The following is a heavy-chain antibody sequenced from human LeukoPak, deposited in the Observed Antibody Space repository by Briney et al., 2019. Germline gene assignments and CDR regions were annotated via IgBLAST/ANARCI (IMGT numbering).Heavy chain of an antibody. D-gene: IGHD3-3*01. CDR2: IYHSGST. V-gene: IGHV4-30-2*01. J-gene: IGHJ4*02. Sequence: SQTLSLTCTVSGGSISSGGYYWSWIRQPPGKGLEWIGYIYHSGSTYYNPSLKSRVTISVDRSKNQFSLKLSSVTAADTAVYYCATQTITIFGVGNYFDYWGQGTLVTVSS. CDR3: ATQTITIFGVGNYFDY. CDR1: GGSISSGGYY.